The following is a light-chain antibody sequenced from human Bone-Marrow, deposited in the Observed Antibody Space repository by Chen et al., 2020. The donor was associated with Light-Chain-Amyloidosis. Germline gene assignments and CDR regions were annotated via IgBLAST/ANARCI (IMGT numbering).Light chain of an antibody. CDR3: QESHNTPVYS. Sequence: IPMNKSPPSLSAPVGDRVTITCRASQSISDRLNWYQQKPGKAPKLLIYAASVLQRGVPSRFIGSGSGSHFTLTINSLQPEDSAAYFCQESHNTPVYSFGQGTKVEIK. CDR2: AAS. CDR1: QSISDR. J-gene: IGKJ2*03. V-gene: IGKV1-39*01.